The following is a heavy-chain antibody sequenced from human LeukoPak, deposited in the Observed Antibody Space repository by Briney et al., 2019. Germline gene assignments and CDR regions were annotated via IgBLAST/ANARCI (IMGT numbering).Heavy chain of an antibody. CDR1: GFTFSSFG. CDR3: AKFGVLDPSDY. V-gene: IGHV3-30*18. Sequence: GSLRLSCAASGFTFSSFGMHWVRQASGKGLEWVAVISYDGSNKYYADSVKGRFTISRDNSKNTLYLQMNSLRAEDTAVYYCAKFGVLDPSDYWGQGTLVTVSS. CDR2: ISYDGSNK. D-gene: IGHD1-1*01. J-gene: IGHJ4*02.